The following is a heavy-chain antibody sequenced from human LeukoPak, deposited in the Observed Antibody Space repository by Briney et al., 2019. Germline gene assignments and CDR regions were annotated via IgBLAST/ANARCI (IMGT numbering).Heavy chain of an antibody. CDR1: GGTFSSYA. J-gene: IGHJ3*02. Sequence: GASVKVSCKASGGTFSSYAISWVRQAPGQGLEWMGGIIPIFGTANYAQKFQGRVTITADESTSTAYMELSSLRSEDTAVYYCASPGGGEQWLVPRRTDAFDIWGQGTMVTVSS. CDR3: ASPGGGEQWLVPRRTDAFDI. D-gene: IGHD6-19*01. V-gene: IGHV1-69*13. CDR2: IIPIFGTA.